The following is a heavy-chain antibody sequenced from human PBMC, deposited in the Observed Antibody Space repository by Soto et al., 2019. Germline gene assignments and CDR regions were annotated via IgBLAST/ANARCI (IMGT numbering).Heavy chain of an antibody. D-gene: IGHD5-12*01. CDR2: IKHDGSEK. CDR3: ASFDHGIEYSGNGHFYS. Sequence: PGGSLRLSCAASGFTFGTYWMSWVRQAPGKGLEWVACIKHDGSEKYYVDSVRGRFTISRDSAKNSLYLQMNTLRADDTAVYYCASFDHGIEYSGNGHFYSWGQGTLVTVSS. J-gene: IGHJ5*01. CDR1: GFTFGTYW. V-gene: IGHV3-7*01.